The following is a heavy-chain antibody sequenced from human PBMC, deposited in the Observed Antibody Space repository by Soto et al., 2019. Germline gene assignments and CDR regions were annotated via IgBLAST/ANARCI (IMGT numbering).Heavy chain of an antibody. Sequence: EVQLLEPGGGLVQPGGSLRLSCAASGFTFSNYAMTWVRQAPGKGLEWVSGISGSGGSTYYADSVKGRFTISRDNSKNTLYLQMNSLRAADTAVYYCGGRDGSVYYAHMDVWVRGTTVTVSS. CDR3: GGRDGSVYYAHMDV. V-gene: IGHV3-23*01. D-gene: IGHD3-10*01. J-gene: IGHJ6*02. CDR1: GFTFSNYA. CDR2: ISGSGGST.